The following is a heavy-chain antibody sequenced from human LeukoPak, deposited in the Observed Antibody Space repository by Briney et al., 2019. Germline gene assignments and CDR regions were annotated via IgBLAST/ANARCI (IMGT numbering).Heavy chain of an antibody. CDR1: GFTFSSFW. CDR3: ARVPLRGYSDSSGYLADC. V-gene: IGHV3-7*01. Sequence: GGSLRLSCAASGFTFSSFWMSWIRQAPGKGLEWVANIKEGGREKYYVDSVKGRFTISRDNAKNSLYLQMNNLKAEDTAMYYCARVPLRGYSDSSGYLADCWGQGTLVTVSS. J-gene: IGHJ4*02. D-gene: IGHD3-22*01. CDR2: IKEGGREK.